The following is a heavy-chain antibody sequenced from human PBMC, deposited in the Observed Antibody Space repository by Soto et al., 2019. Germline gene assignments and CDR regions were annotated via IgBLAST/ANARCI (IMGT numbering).Heavy chain of an antibody. CDR1: GGSISSGGYS. D-gene: IGHD3-22*01. J-gene: IGHJ6*02. CDR3: ARDRVGYYDSSGYPGGLYYYYGMDV. V-gene: IGHV4-30-2*01. Sequence: TLSLTCAVSGGSISSGGYSWSWIRQPPGKGLEWIGYIYHSGSTYYNPSLKSRVTISVDRSKNQFSLKLSSVTAADTAVYYCARDRVGYYDSSGYPGGLYYYYGMDVWGQGTTVTVSS. CDR2: IYHSGST.